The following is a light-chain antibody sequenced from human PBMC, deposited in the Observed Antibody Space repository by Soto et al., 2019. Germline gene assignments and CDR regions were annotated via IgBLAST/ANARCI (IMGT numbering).Light chain of an antibody. Sequence: EIVMTQSPATLSVSPGEIATLSCRASQSVSTYLAWYQHKPGQPPRLLIYGASTRATGIPARFSGSGSETEFTLTISSLQSEDFAVYYCQQCSDWPLITFGQGTRLEMK. CDR2: GAS. CDR1: QSVSTY. V-gene: IGKV3-15*01. CDR3: QQCSDWPLIT. J-gene: IGKJ5*01.